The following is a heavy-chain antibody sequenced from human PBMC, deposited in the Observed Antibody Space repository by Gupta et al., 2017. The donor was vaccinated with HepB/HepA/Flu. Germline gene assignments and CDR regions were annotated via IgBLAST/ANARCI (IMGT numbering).Heavy chain of an antibody. D-gene: IGHD3-10*01. CDR2: ISWNSAKT. Sequence: EVQLVESGGGLVQPGKSLRLSCAASGFAFDDYAMHWVRQVPGKGLEWVSYISWNSAKTDYADSVKGRFTISRDNAKNSLYLQMNSLRPEDTALYYCTHGVWFDPWGQGTLVTVSS. V-gene: IGHV3-9*01. CDR1: GFAFDDYA. CDR3: THGVWFDP. J-gene: IGHJ5*02.